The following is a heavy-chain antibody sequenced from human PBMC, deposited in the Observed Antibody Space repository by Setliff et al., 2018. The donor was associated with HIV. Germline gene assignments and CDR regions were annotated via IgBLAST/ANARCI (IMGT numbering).Heavy chain of an antibody. D-gene: IGHD2-21*01. CDR3: ARGLTHNFDY. CDR1: GGSFSAYY. V-gene: IGHV4-34*01. J-gene: IGHJ4*02. CDR2: INHSGST. Sequence: KPSETLSLTCAVYGGSFSAYYWNWIRQPPGKGLEWIGEINHSGSTNYNPSLKSRVTISVDTSKNQFSLKLYSVTAADTAVYYCARGLTHNFDYWGQGALVTVSS.